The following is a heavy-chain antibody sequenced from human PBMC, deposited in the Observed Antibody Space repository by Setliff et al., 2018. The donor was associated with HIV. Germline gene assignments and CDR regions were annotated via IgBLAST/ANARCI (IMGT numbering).Heavy chain of an antibody. J-gene: IGHJ4*02. CDR1: GYSFTDYG. V-gene: IGHV7-4-1*01. CDR2: NNTNNGNP. CDR3: ARDEYANTDLDF. D-gene: IGHD5-18*01. Sequence: ASVKVSCKASGYSFTDYGINWVRQAPGQGIEWMGWNNTNNGNPMYAQGFTGRFVFSSDTSVRTAYLQIVGLKTEDTAVYFLARDEYANTDLDFWGPGTLVTVSS.